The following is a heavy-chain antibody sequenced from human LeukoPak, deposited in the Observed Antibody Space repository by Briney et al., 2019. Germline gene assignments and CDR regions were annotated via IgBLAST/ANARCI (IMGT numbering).Heavy chain of an antibody. J-gene: IGHJ3*02. CDR1: GYTFTSYY. CDR2: INPSGGST. D-gene: IGHD3-3*01. V-gene: IGHV1-46*01. CDR3: ARVLYDFWSGPNDAFDI. Sequence: ASVKVSCKASGYTFTSYYMHWVRQAPGQGLAWMGLINPSGGSTSYAQKFQGRVTMTRDTSTSTVYMELSSLRSEDTAVYYCARVLYDFWSGPNDAFDIWGQGTMVTVSS.